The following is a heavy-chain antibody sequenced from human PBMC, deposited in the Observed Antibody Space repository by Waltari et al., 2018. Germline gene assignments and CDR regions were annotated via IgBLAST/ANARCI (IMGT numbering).Heavy chain of an antibody. J-gene: IGHJ4*02. Sequence: QVQLVQSGAEVKKPGASVKVSCKASGYTFTSYGISWVRQAPGPGLEWMGWISAYNGNTNYAQKLQGRVTMTTDTSTSTAYMELRSLRSDDTAVYYCARDWPYYYDSSGYYGGGLFDYWGQGTLVTVSS. D-gene: IGHD3-22*01. V-gene: IGHV1-18*01. CDR1: GYTFTSYG. CDR3: ARDWPYYYDSSGYYGGGLFDY. CDR2: ISAYNGNT.